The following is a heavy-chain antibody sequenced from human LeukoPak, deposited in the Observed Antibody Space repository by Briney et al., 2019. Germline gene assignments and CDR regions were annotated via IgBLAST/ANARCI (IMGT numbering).Heavy chain of an antibody. V-gene: IGHV3-74*01. CDR1: GFTFSSYW. CDR3: GKGVISSAKYSFGS. D-gene: IGHD2-2*01. Sequence: GGSLRLSCAASGFTFSSYWMHWVRQAPGKGLVWVSRISPDGRITTYADSVKGRVTISRDNAKNTLYLQMNSLRAEDTAVYYCGKGVISSAKYSFGSWGQGTRVTVSS. CDR2: ISPDGRIT. J-gene: IGHJ4*02.